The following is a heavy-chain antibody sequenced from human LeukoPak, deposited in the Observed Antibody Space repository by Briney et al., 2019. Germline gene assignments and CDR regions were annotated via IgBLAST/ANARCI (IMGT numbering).Heavy chain of an antibody. CDR2: ISSSSSYI. CDR3: ARDPSMTTVTTRENY. CDR1: GFTFSSYS. V-gene: IGHV3-21*01. J-gene: IGHJ4*02. Sequence: GGSLRLSCAASGFTFSSYSMNWVRQAPGKGLEWVSSISSSSSYIYYADSVKGRFTISRDNAENSLYLQMNSLRAEDTAVYYCARDPSMTTVTTRENYWGQGTLVTVSS. D-gene: IGHD4-17*01.